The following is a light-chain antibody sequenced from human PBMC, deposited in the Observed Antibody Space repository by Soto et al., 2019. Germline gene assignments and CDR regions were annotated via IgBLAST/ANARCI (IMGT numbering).Light chain of an antibody. J-gene: IGLJ3*02. Sequence: QSALTQPRSVSGSPGQSVTISCTGTTSDVGSYNYVSWYQQHPDKVPKLVIYDVNRRPSGVPDRFSGSKSGNTASLTISGLQTEDEGDYYFCSYAGSYSGVFGGGTKLTVL. CDR1: TSDVGSYNY. V-gene: IGLV2-11*01. CDR3: CSYAGSYSGV. CDR2: DVN.